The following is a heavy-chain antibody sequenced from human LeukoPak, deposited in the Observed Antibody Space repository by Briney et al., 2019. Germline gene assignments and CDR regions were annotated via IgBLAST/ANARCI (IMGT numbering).Heavy chain of an antibody. V-gene: IGHV3-30*02. J-gene: IGHJ5*02. CDR3: ANTPDSCDFWSGYEPNWFDP. CDR2: IRYDGSNK. Sequence: PGGSLRLSXAASGFTFSSYGMHWVRQAPGKGLEWVAFIRYDGSNKYYADSVKGRFTISRDNSKNTLYLQMNSLRAEDTAVYYCANTPDSCDFWSGYEPNWFDPWGQGTLVTVSS. D-gene: IGHD3-3*01. CDR1: GFTFSSYG.